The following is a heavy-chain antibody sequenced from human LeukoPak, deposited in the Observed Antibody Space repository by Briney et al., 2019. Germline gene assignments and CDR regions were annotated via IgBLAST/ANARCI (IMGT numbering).Heavy chain of an antibody. Sequence: SETLSLTCAVYGGSFSGYYWSWIRQPPGKGLEWIGEINHSGSTNYNPSLKSRVTISVDTSKNQFSLKLSSVTAADTAVYYCTRHVAMVLGVRGGRSDYGSQRTLVT. D-gene: IGHD3-10*01. CDR2: INHSGST. J-gene: IGHJ4*01. V-gene: IGHV4-34*01. CDR1: GGSFSGYY. CDR3: TRHVAMVLGVRGGRSDY.